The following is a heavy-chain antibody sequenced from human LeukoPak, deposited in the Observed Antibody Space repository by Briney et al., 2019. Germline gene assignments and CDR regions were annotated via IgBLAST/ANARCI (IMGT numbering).Heavy chain of an antibody. CDR1: GFTFSSYG. J-gene: IGHJ3*02. CDR3: ARDFVRAFDI. D-gene: IGHD3-3*01. V-gene: IGHV3-33*01. Sequence: GRSLRLSCAASGFTFSSYGMHWVRQAPGRGLEWVAVIWYDGSNKYYADSVKGRFTISRDNSKNTLYLQMNSLRAEDTAVYYCARDFVRAFDIWGQGTMVTVSS. CDR2: IWYDGSNK.